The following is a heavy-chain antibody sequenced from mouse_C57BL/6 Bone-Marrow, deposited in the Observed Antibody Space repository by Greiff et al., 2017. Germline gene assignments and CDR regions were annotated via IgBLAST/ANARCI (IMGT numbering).Heavy chain of an antibody. CDR1: GYTFTSYW. CDR2: IYPGSGCT. CDR3: ARWNYYVGRDY. V-gene: IGHV1-55*01. J-gene: IGHJ3*01. D-gene: IGHD1-1*01. Sequence: QVQLQQPGAELVKPGASVKLSCKASGYTFTSYWITWVKQRPGQGLEWIGDIYPGSGCTNYNEKFKSKATLTVDTSSSTAYMQLSSLTSEDSAVYYCARWNYYVGRDYWGQGTLVTVSA.